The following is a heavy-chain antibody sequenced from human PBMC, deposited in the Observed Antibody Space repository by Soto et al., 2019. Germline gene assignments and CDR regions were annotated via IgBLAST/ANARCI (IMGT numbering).Heavy chain of an antibody. CDR3: ARDRGDYHYMDV. V-gene: IGHV1-2*04. D-gene: IGHD3-10*01. CDR1: GYTFTGYY. J-gene: IGHJ6*03. Sequence: ASVKVSCKASGYTFTGYYMHWVRQAPGQGLEWMGWINPNSGGTNYAQKFQGWVTMTRDTSISTAYMELSRLRSDDTAVYYCARDRGDYHYMDVWGKGTTVTVSS. CDR2: INPNSGGT.